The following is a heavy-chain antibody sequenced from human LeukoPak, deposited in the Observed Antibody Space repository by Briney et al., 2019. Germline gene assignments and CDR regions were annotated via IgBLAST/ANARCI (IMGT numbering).Heavy chain of an antibody. V-gene: IGHV3-7*01. CDR1: GFTFSSYW. D-gene: IGHD3-22*01. CDR2: IKQDGSEK. J-gene: IGHJ4*02. CDR3: VLERDSILNFDY. Sequence: PGGSLRLSCAASGFTFSSYWMSWVRQTPGKGLEWVANIKQDGSEKYYVDSVKGRFTISRDNAKNSLYLQMNSLRAEDTAVYYCVLERDSILNFDYWGQGTLVTVSS.